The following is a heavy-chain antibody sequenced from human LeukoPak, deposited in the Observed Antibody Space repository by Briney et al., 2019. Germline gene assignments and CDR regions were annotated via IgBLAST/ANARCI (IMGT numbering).Heavy chain of an antibody. CDR3: ASRGGKHYFDY. CDR2: IGVNT. J-gene: IGHJ4*02. D-gene: IGHD3-16*01. Sequence: GGSLRLSCAASGFTFSSHTMTWVRQAPGKGLEWVSTIGVNTYYADSVKGRFTISRDNSKNTLYLQMNSLRAEDTAVYYCASRGGKHYFDYWGQGTLVTVSS. V-gene: IGHV3-23*01. CDR1: GFTFSSHT.